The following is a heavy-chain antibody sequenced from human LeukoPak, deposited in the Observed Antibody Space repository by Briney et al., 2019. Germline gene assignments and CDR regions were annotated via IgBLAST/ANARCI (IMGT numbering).Heavy chain of an antibody. CDR1: GFTFDDYT. J-gene: IGHJ4*02. CDR2: ISSSSSYI. V-gene: IGHV3-21*01. CDR3: ARAALAGEWELPLGYYFDY. D-gene: IGHD1-26*01. Sequence: GGSLRLSCAASGFTFDDYTMNWVRQAPGKGLEWVSSISSSSSYIYYADSVKGRFTISRDNAKNSLYLQMNSLRAEDTAVYYCARAALAGEWELPLGYYFDYWGQGTLVTVSS.